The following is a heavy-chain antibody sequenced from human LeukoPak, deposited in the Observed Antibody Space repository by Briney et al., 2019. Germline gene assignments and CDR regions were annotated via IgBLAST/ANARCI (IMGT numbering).Heavy chain of an antibody. CDR1: GFTFYDYA. CDR3: AKDISGSGSYYLDY. V-gene: IGHV3-9*01. D-gene: IGHD3-10*01. CDR2: ISWNSGSI. J-gene: IGHJ4*02. Sequence: SLRPSCAAPGFTFYDYALPWVRATPGKGLGWVSGISWNSGSIGYADSVKGRFTISRDNAKNSLYLQMNSLRAEDTALYYCAKDISGSGSYYLDYWGQGTLVTVSS.